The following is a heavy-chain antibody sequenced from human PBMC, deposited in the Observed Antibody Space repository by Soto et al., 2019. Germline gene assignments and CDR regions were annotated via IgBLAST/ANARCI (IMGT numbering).Heavy chain of an antibody. V-gene: IGHV3-66*01. D-gene: IGHD3-10*01. CDR3: ARDALAELAAFDI. CDR1: GFTVSSNY. J-gene: IGHJ3*02. Sequence: GGSLRLSCAAPGFTVSSNYMSWVRQAPGKGLEWVSVIYSGGSTYYADSVKGRFTISRDNSKNTLYLQMNSLRAEDTAVYYCARDALAELAAFDIWGQGTMVTVSS. CDR2: IYSGGST.